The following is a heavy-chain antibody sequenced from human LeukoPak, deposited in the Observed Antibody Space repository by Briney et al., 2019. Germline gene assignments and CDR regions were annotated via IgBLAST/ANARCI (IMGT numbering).Heavy chain of an antibody. Sequence: GGSLRLSCAASGFTFSSHWMSWVRQAPGKGLEWVANIKQDGSEKYYVDSVKGRFTISRDNAKNSLYLQMNSLRAEDTAVYYCASGQQLGYWGQGTLVTVSS. V-gene: IGHV3-7*01. CDR2: IKQDGSEK. D-gene: IGHD6-6*01. J-gene: IGHJ4*02. CDR3: ASGQQLGY. CDR1: GFTFSSHW.